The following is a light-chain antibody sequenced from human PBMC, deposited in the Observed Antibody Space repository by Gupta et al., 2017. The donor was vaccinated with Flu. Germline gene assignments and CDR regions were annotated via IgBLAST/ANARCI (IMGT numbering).Light chain of an antibody. CDR2: EDT. J-gene: IGLJ3*02. CDR1: SNDVGTYNL. CDR3: CSYAGGDSFV. Sequence: ALPQPASLSGSPGQSITIPCTGTSNDVGTYNLVSWYQQHPGKAPKLMIYEDTKRPSGVSTRFSGSKSGNTASLTISGLQAEDEADYYCCSYAGGDSFVFGGGTKLTVL. V-gene: IGLV2-23*02.